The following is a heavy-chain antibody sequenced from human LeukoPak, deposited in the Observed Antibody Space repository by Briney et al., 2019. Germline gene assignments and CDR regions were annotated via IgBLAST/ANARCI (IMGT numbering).Heavy chain of an antibody. J-gene: IGHJ3*02. V-gene: IGHV1-18*01. CDR3: ARTIVVVVAATTYDAFDI. D-gene: IGHD2-15*01. CDR1: GYTFTSHG. CDR2: ISAYNGNT. Sequence: GASVKVSCKASGYTFTSHGISWVRQAPGQGLEWMGWISAYNGNTNYAQKLQGRVTMTTDTSTSTAYMELRSLRSDDTAVYYCARTIVVVVAATTYDAFDIWGQGTMVTVSS.